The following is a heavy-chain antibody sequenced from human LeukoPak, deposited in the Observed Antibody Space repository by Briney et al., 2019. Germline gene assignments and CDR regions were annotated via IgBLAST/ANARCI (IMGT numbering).Heavy chain of an antibody. J-gene: IGHJ4*02. V-gene: IGHV3-30*18. Sequence: GGSLRLSCAASGFTFSNHGIHCVRQAPGKGLEWLAGISEDGIKKYYADSVKDRFTISRDNGNNTLFLQMNLRRTEVTAVYFCAKDLETTASGTLDYWGQGAQVIVSS. D-gene: IGHD1-14*01. CDR1: GFTFSNHG. CDR2: ISEDGIKK. CDR3: AKDLETTASGTLDY.